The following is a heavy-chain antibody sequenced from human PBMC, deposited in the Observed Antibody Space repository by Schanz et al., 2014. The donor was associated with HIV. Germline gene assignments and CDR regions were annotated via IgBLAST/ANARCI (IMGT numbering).Heavy chain of an antibody. Sequence: QVRLVQSGAEVKKPGGSVKVSCTASGYTFVDHYVHWVRQAPGQGLEWLGWINPKSGDTNFAQKFQGRVTMTRDTSITTVYMELSRLRSDDTAVYYCARGRSGYCSGGSCPYGRYYFDYWGQGTLVTVSS. CDR2: INPKSGDT. CDR3: ARGRSGYCSGGSCPYGRYYFDY. CDR1: GYTFVDHY. J-gene: IGHJ4*02. V-gene: IGHV1-2*02. D-gene: IGHD2-15*01.